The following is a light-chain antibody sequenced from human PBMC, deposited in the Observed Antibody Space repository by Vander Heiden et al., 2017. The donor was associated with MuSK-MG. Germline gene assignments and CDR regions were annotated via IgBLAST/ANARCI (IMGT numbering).Light chain of an antibody. Sequence: DIQITQSPSSLSPSVGHSVTITCHSSQDITNYLNWYQQKPGKAPKLLIYDASNLETGVPSRFSGSGSGTDFSFTISSLQPEDIATYYCQQDDNLPLTFGGGTKVEIK. V-gene: IGKV1-33*01. CDR3: QQDDNLPLT. J-gene: IGKJ4*01. CDR2: DAS. CDR1: QDITNY.